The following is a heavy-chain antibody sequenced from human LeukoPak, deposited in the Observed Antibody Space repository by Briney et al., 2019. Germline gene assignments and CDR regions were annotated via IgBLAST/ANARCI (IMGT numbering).Heavy chain of an antibody. Sequence: SETLSLTCIISGGSINGYYWNWIRQPAGKGLEWIGRVYSSGRTNYNPSLESRVTMSLEAPRKQLSLKLTSVTAADTAVYYCARGKYDASGYYQQFEFWGQGTRVTVSS. CDR3: ARGKYDASGYYQQFEF. CDR1: GGSINGYY. CDR2: VYSSGRT. V-gene: IGHV4-4*07. D-gene: IGHD3-22*01. J-gene: IGHJ4*02.